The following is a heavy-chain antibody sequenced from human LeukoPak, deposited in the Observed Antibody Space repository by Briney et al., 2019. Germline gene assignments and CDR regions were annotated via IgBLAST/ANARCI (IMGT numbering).Heavy chain of an antibody. V-gene: IGHV3-30*02. CDR2: IWYDGSNK. Sequence: GGSLRLSCAASGFTFSSYGMNWVRQAPGKGLECVAFIWYDGSNKYYADSVKGRFTISRDNSKNTLYLQMNSLRAEDTAVYYCARHQSGGSYCIDSWGQGTLVTVSS. CDR3: ARHQSGGSYCIDS. J-gene: IGHJ4*02. D-gene: IGHD1-26*01. CDR1: GFTFSSYG.